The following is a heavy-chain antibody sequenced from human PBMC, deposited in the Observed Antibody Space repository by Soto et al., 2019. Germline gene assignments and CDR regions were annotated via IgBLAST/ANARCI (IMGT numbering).Heavy chain of an antibody. D-gene: IGHD6-13*01. V-gene: IGHV3-23*01. CDR1: GFTFSSYA. Sequence: GESLKISCAASGFTFSSYAMSWVRQAPGKGLEWVSAISGSGGSTYYADSVKGRFTISRDNSKNTLYLQMNSLRAEDTAVYYCAKDRHSSSWYYFDYWGQGTLVTVSS. CDR2: ISGSGGST. CDR3: AKDRHSSSWYYFDY. J-gene: IGHJ4*02.